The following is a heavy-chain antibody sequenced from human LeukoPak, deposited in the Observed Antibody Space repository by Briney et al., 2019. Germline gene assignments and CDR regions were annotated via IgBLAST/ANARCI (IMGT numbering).Heavy chain of an antibody. CDR1: GGSISSSSYY. D-gene: IGHD6-19*01. CDR3: ARHESGSGWYTGGAFDI. J-gene: IGHJ3*02. V-gene: IGHV4-39*01. Sequence: PSETLPLTCTVSGGSISSSSYYWGWIRQPPGKGLEWIGSIYYSGSTYYNPSLKSRVTISVDTSKNQFSLKLSSVTAADTAVYYCARHESGSGWYTGGAFDIWGQGTMVTVSS. CDR2: IYYSGST.